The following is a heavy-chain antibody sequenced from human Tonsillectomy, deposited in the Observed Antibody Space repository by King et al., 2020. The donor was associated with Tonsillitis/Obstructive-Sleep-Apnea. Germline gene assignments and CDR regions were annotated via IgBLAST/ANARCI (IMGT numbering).Heavy chain of an antibody. J-gene: IGHJ2*01. D-gene: IGHD6-13*01. CDR1: GYSFTNYW. Sequence: QLVQSGADVKKPGESLKISCKGSGYSFTNYWIGRVRQMPGKGPEWMGIIYPGDSDTRYNPSFQGQVTISADKSITTAYLQWSSLKASDTALYYCARPLATAGTQDWYFDVWGRGTLVTVSS. CDR2: IYPGDSDT. CDR3: ARPLATAGTQDWYFDV. V-gene: IGHV5-51*01.